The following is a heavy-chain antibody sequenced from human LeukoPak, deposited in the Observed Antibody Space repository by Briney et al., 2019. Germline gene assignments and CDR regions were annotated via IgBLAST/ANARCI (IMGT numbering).Heavy chain of an antibody. J-gene: IGHJ4*02. CDR3: ATTLFCSSTSCPKTDY. V-gene: IGHV3-21*01. Sequence: GGSLRLSCAASGFTLSTYSMNWVRQAPGKGLEWVSSISSSSSYIYYADSVKGRFTISRDNAKNSLYLQMNSLRAEDTAVYYCATTLFCSSTSCPKTDYWGQGTLVTVSS. D-gene: IGHD2-2*01. CDR2: ISSSSSYI. CDR1: GFTLSTYS.